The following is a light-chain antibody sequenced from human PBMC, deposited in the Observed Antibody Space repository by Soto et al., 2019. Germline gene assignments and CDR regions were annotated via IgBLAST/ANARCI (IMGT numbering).Light chain of an antibody. CDR1: QSISSY. V-gene: IGKV1-39*01. Sequence: DIQMTQSPSSLSASVGDRVTITCRASQSISSYLNWYQQKPGKAPKLLIYAASSLQSRVPSRFSGSGSGTDFTLTISSPQPEDFATYYCQQSYSTPFTFGPGTKVDI. CDR3: QQSYSTPFT. J-gene: IGKJ3*01. CDR2: AAS.